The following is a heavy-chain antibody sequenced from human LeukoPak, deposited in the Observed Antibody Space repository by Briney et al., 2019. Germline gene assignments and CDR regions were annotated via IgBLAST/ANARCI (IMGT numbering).Heavy chain of an antibody. CDR3: AKPFLTEYYFDY. CDR1: GFTFCSYG. D-gene: IGHD2/OR15-2a*01. CDR2: ISCDGSNK. J-gene: IGHJ4*02. V-gene: IGHV3-30*18. Sequence: GGSLILSCAASGFTFCSYGMHWVRQAPGKGLGWVAVISCDGSNKYYADSVKGRFTISRDNSKNTLYLQMNSLRAEDTAVYYCAKPFLTEYYFDYWGQGTLVTVSS.